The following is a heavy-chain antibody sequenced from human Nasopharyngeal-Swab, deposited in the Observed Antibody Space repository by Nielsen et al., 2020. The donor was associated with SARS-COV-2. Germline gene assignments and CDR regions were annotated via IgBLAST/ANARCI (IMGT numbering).Heavy chain of an antibody. V-gene: IGHV3-48*04. D-gene: IGHD5-12*01. CDR1: GFTFSSYT. CDR3: ARERGGGYGDY. CDR2: ITGTSDSL. J-gene: IGHJ4*02. Sequence: GGSLRLSCAASGFTFSSYTMTWVRQAPGKGLEWLSYITGTSDSLAYAGSVEGRFTISRDNARNSLFLQMNGLTAEDTAVYYCARERGGGYGDYWGQGTLVTVSS.